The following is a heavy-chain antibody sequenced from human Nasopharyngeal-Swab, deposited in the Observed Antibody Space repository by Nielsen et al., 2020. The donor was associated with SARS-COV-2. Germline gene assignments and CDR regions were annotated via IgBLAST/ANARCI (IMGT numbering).Heavy chain of an antibody. V-gene: IGHV3-21*01. CDR2: ISSSSSYI. CDR3: ARGYDSSGYLRPIDAFDI. Sequence: GGSLRLSCAASGFTFSSYSMNWVRQAPGKGLEWVSSISSSSSYIYYADSVKGRFTISRDNAKNSLYLQMNSLRAEDTAVYYCARGYDSSGYLRPIDAFDIWGQGTMVTVSS. CDR1: GFTFSSYS. D-gene: IGHD3-22*01. J-gene: IGHJ3*02.